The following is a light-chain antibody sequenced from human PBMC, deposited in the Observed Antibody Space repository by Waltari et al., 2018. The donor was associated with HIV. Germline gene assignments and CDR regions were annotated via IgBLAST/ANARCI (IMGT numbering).Light chain of an antibody. J-gene: IGKJ2*01. CDR2: DAF. CDR3: QQRSNWPPGST. CDR1: QSVSTY. V-gene: IGKV3-11*01. Sequence: EIVLTQSPATLSLFSGETDTLPCRASQSVSTYLAWYQQKPGQAPRPLIYDAFYRAAGIPARFSGSGSGTDFTLTISNLAPEDSAVYYCQQRSNWPPGSTFGQGTKLEI.